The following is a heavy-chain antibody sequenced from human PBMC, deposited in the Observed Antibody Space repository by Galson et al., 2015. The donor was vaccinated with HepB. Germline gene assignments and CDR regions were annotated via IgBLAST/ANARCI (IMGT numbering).Heavy chain of an antibody. D-gene: IGHD4-17*01. Sequence: TLSLTCTVSGGSISSGGYYWSWIRQHPGKGLEWIGYIYYSGSTYYNPSLKSRVTISVGTSKNQFSLKLTSVTAADTAVYYCARDSGTTIDYWGQGTLVTVSS. CDR3: ARDSGTTIDY. CDR2: IYYSGST. J-gene: IGHJ4*02. CDR1: GGSISSGGYY. V-gene: IGHV4-31*03.